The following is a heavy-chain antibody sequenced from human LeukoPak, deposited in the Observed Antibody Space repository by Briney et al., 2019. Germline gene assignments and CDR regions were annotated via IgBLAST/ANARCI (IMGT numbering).Heavy chain of an antibody. CDR1: GFTFSDYY. D-gene: IGHD2-15*01. J-gene: IGHJ4*02. CDR3: ALLRVATPFDY. CDR2: ISSSGTTI. V-gene: IGHV3-11*04. Sequence: PGGSLRLSCAASGFTFSDYYMSWIRQAPGKGLEWVSYISSSGTTIYYADSVKGRFTISRDNAKNSLYLQMNSLRAEDTAVYYCALLRVATPFDYWGQGTLVTVSS.